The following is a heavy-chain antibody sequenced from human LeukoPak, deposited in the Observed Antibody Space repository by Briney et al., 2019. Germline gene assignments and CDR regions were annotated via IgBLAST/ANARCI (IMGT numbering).Heavy chain of an antibody. Sequence: PSETLSLTCTVPGGSISSYYWSWIRQPPGKGLEWIGSVYFNGHTYYSPSLTSRVTISVDTSTNQFSLRLSSVTAADTAVYYCARHSCSSTSCPFDSWGQGTLVAASS. CDR2: VYFNGHT. V-gene: IGHV4-59*05. CDR1: GGSISSYY. D-gene: IGHD2-2*01. J-gene: IGHJ4*02. CDR3: ARHSCSSTSCPFDS.